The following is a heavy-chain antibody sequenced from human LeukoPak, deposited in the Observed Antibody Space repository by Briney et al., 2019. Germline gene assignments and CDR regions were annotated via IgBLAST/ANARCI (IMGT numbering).Heavy chain of an antibody. CDR3: ARTAQPSEYYYGSGSYPPFDY. Sequence: GASVKVSCKASGYTFTSYDINWVRQATGQGLEWMGWMNPNSGNTGYAQKFQGRVTITRNTSISTAYMELSSLRSEDTAVYYCARTAQPSEYYYGSGSYPPFDYWGQRTLVTVSS. D-gene: IGHD3-10*01. V-gene: IGHV1-8*01. CDR2: MNPNSGNT. J-gene: IGHJ4*02. CDR1: GYTFTSYD.